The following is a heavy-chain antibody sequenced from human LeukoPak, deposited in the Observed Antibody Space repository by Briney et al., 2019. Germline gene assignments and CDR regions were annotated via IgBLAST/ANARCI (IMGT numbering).Heavy chain of an antibody. D-gene: IGHD4-17*01. CDR2: IIPIFGTA. Sequence: SVKVSCKASGGTFSSYAISWVRQAPGQGLEWMGGIIPIFGTANYAQKFQGRVTITADESTSTAYMELSSLRSEDTAVYYCARDRSLTDYGDYRAYFDYWGQGTLVTVSS. CDR3: ARDRSLTDYGDYRAYFDY. J-gene: IGHJ4*02. CDR1: GGTFSSYA. V-gene: IGHV1-69*01.